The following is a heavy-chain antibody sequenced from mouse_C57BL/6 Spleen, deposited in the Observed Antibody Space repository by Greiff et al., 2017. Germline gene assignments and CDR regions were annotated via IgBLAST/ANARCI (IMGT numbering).Heavy chain of an antibody. CDR2: ISSGSSTI. Sequence: EVQLVESGGGLVKPGGSLKLSCAASGFTFSDYGMHWVRQAPEKGLEWVAYISSGSSTIYYADTVKGRFTISRDNAKNTLFLQMTSLRSEDTAIYYCARGYGNFFDYWGQGTTLTVSS. D-gene: IGHD2-1*01. CDR1: GFTFSDYG. J-gene: IGHJ2*01. V-gene: IGHV5-17*01. CDR3: ARGYGNFFDY.